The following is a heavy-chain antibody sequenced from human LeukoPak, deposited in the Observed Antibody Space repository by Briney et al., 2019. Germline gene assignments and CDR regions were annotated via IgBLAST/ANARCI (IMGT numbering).Heavy chain of an antibody. J-gene: IGHJ5*02. D-gene: IGHD4-23*01. CDR1: GFTVSSNY. V-gene: IGHV3-53*01. CDR3: ATFSYAGNAGGSVGP. Sequence: PGGSLRLSCAASGFTVSSNYMTWVRQAPGKGLEWVSVIYRAGNTYYADSVKGRFNISRDNSKNTVYLQMNSLRAEDTAVYYCATFSYAGNAGGSVGPWGQGTLVTVSS. CDR2: IYRAGNT.